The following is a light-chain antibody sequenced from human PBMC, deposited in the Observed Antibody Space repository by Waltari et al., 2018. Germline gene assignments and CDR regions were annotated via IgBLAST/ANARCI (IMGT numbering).Light chain of an antibody. CDR3: SSYTSRSTLV. J-gene: IGLJ3*02. CDR1: SRDVGGYNF. CDR2: EVS. V-gene: IGLV2-14*01. Sequence: QSALTQPASVSGSPGQSITISCTGTSRDVGGYNFVSWYQHHPSKAPKPSIHEVSNRPSGVSNRFSGSKSGNTASLTISGLQAEDEADYYCSSYTSRSTLVFGGGTKLTVL.